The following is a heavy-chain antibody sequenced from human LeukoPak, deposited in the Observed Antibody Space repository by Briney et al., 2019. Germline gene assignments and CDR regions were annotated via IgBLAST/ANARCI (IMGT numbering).Heavy chain of an antibody. CDR3: ARVGKDIVVVPPHV. J-gene: IGHJ6*04. CDR1: GFTFSSYA. Sequence: GGSLRLSCAASGFTFSSYALSWVRQAPGKGLEWVSAISGSGGSTYYADSVKGRFTISRDNSKNTLYLQMNSLRAEDTAVYYCARVGKDIVVVPPHVWGKGTTVTVSS. D-gene: IGHD2-2*01. V-gene: IGHV3-23*01. CDR2: ISGSGGST.